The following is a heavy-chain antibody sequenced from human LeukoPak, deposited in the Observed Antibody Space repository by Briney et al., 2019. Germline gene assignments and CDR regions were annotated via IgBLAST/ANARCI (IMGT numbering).Heavy chain of an antibody. J-gene: IGHJ4*02. CDR3: ARVEGGTGDKYYTDY. Sequence: PSETLSLTCTVSGGSISSRSYYWGWIRQPPGKGLEWIGYIQNRGNTYYNPSLKSRVTISVDTSKNQFSLRLSSVTAADTAVYYCARVEGGTGDKYYTDYWGQGTLVTVSS. CDR1: GGSISSRSYY. CDR2: IQNRGNT. D-gene: IGHD2-21*02. V-gene: IGHV4-61*05.